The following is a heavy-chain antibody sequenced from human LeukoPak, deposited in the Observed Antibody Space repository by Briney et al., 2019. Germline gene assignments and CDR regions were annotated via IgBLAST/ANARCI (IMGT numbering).Heavy chain of an antibody. CDR1: GFTFSSYA. CDR2: IYYSGST. Sequence: PGGSLRLSCAASGFTFSSYAMSWVRQHPGKGLEWIGYIYYSGSTYYNPSLKSRVTISVDTSENQFSLKLSSVTAADTAVYYCARTTYYSGSYWRWFDPWGQGTLVTVSS. CDR3: ARTTYYSGSYWRWFDP. J-gene: IGHJ5*02. V-gene: IGHV4-59*08. D-gene: IGHD1-26*01.